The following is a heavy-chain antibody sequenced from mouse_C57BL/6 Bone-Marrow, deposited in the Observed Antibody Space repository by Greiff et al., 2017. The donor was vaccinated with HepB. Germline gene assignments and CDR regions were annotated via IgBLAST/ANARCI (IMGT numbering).Heavy chain of an antibody. CDR1: GYTFTSYG. D-gene: IGHD1-1*01. Sequence: VQLQQSGAELARPGASVKLSCKASGYTFTSYGISWVKQRTGQGLEWIGEIYPRSGNTYYNEKFKGKATLTADKSSSTAYMELRSLTSEDSAVYFCAREDYYGSSFAYWGQGTLVTVSA. V-gene: IGHV1-81*01. J-gene: IGHJ3*01. CDR3: AREDYYGSSFAY. CDR2: IYPRSGNT.